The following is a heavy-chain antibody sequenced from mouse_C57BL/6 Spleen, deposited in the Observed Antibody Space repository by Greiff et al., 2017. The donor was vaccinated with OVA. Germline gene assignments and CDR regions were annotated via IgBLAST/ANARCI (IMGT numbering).Heavy chain of an antibody. J-gene: IGHJ4*01. CDR1: GFSFNTYA. D-gene: IGHD2-5*01. V-gene: IGHV10-1*01. CDR2: IRSKSNNYAT. CDR3: VRPPAYYSNYDGELDY. Sequence: EVKLVESGGGLVQPKGSLKLSCAASGFSFNTYAMNWVRQAPGQGLEWVARIRSKSNNYATYYADSVKDRFTLSRADSESMLYLQMNNLKTEDTAMYYCVRPPAYYSNYDGELDYWGKGTSVTVSS.